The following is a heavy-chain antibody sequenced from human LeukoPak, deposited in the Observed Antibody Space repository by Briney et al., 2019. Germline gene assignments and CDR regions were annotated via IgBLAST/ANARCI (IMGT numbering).Heavy chain of an antibody. Sequence: PSQTLSLTCTVSGGSISSGSYYWSWIRQPAGKGLEWIGRIYTSGSTNYNPSLKSRVTMSVDTSKNQFSLKLSSVTAADTAVYYCARDVSFGPRLRYFDWLLLNWFDPWGQGTLVTVSS. CDR3: ARDVSFGPRLRYFDWLLLNWFDP. CDR1: GGSISSGSYY. D-gene: IGHD3-9*01. V-gene: IGHV4-61*02. CDR2: IYTSGST. J-gene: IGHJ5*02.